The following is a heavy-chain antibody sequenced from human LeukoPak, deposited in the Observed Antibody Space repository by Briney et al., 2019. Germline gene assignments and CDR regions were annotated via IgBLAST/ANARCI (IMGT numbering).Heavy chain of an antibody. CDR3: AKVWDGDYFDY. CDR1: GFSFSNYG. V-gene: IGHV3-30*02. D-gene: IGHD3-10*01. Sequence: GGSLRLSCAASGFSFSNYGVHWVRQAPGKGLEWVTFMQYDGSVEFYADSVMGRFTISKDNSKNTVYLQMNSLRTEDTAVYYCAKVWDGDYFDYWGQGTLVTVSS. J-gene: IGHJ4*02. CDR2: MQYDGSVE.